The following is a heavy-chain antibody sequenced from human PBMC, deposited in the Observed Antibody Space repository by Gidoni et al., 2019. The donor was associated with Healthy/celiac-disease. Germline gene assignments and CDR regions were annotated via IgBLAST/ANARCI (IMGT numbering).Heavy chain of an antibody. Sequence: VQLVQSGDEGTKPGSSVKVSCKASGGTFSRYAISWVRQAPGQGREWMGGIIPIVGTANYAQKFQGRVTITADESTSTAYMELSSLRSEDTAVYYCARGAGYCSGGSCYYGMDVWCQGTTVTVSS. V-gene: IGHV1-69*01. CDR1: GGTFSRYA. J-gene: IGHJ6*02. D-gene: IGHD2-15*01. CDR3: ARGAGYCSGGSCYYGMDV. CDR2: IIPIVGTA.